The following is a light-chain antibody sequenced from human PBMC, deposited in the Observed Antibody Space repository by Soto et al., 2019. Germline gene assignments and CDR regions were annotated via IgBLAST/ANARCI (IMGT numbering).Light chain of an antibody. CDR3: SSYRSSNTQV. CDR1: NSDVGGYNY. V-gene: IGLV2-14*01. J-gene: IGLJ3*02. CDR2: EVS. Sequence: SVLTQPASVSGSPGQSITISCTGTNSDVGGYNYVSWYQQHPGKAPKLMIYEVSNRPSGVSNRFSGSKSGNTASLTISGLQAEDEADYYCSSYRSSNTQVFGGGTKLTVL.